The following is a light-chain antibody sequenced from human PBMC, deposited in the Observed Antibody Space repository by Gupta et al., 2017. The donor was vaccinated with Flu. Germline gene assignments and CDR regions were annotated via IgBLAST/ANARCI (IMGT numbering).Light chain of an antibody. CDR3: QQYGASPYT. CDR1: QTVSTNY. J-gene: IGKJ2*01. CDR2: GAS. V-gene: IGKV3-20*01. Sequence: EIVLTQSPDTLSLSPGERATLSCRASQTVSTNYLAWYQQIPGQAPRLLIYGASDRATDIPARFSGSGSGTDFTLTISRLEPEDFAVYFCQQYGASPYTFGQGTRLENK.